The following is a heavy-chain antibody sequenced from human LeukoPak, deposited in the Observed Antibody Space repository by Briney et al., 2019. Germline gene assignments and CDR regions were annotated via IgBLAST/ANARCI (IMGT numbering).Heavy chain of an antibody. D-gene: IGHD1-14*01. CDR2: INHSGST. CDR1: GGSFSGYY. Sequence: SETLSLTCAVYGGSFSGYYWSWIRQPPGKGLEWIGEINHSGSTNYNPSLKSRVTISVDTSKNQFSLKLSSVTAADTAVYYCARPPARIGPYAFDIWGQGTMVTVSS. J-gene: IGHJ3*02. CDR3: ARPPARIGPYAFDI. V-gene: IGHV4-34*01.